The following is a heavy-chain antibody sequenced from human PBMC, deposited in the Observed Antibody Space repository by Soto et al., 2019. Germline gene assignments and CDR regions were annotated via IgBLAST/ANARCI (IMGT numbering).Heavy chain of an antibody. J-gene: IGHJ5*02. Sequence: ASVKVSCKASGYTFTSTYLTWVRPAPGRGLEWVGWISPDNGNTNYAQKLQGRVTMTTDTSTNTVYLELRSLRPDDTAVYYCTRGGGAHYRFDPWGQGTLVTVSS. V-gene: IGHV1-18*01. D-gene: IGHD1-26*01. CDR2: ISPDNGNT. CDR1: GYTFTSTY. CDR3: TRGGGAHYRFDP.